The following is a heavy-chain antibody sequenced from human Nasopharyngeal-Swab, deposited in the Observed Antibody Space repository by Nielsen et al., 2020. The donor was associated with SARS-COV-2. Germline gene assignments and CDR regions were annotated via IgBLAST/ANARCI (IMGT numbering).Heavy chain of an antibody. CDR1: GYSFRTYA. CDR2: ISGSGGST. J-gene: IGHJ4*02. CDR3: ANTGGYSLGFDY. V-gene: IGHV3-23*01. Sequence: GESLKISCVASGYSFRTYAMSWVRQAPGKGLEWVSAISGSGGSTYYADSVKGRFTISRDNSKNTLYLQMNSLRAEDTAVYYCANTGGYSLGFDYWGQGTLVTVSS. D-gene: IGHD5-18*01.